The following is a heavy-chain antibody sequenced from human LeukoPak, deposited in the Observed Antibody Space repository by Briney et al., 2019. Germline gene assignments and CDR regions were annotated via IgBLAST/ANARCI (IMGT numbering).Heavy chain of an antibody. CDR1: GFISSRYT. J-gene: IGHJ4*02. D-gene: IGHD1-20*01. V-gene: IGHV3-21*04. CDR2: ISSSSTYI. CDR3: ARDNLFDY. Sequence: GGSLRLSCAASGFISSRYTMSWVRQAPGKGLEWVSSISSSSTYIYYADSVKGRFTISRDNAKNSLYLQMNSLRADDTAVYYCARDNLFDYWGQGTLVTVSS.